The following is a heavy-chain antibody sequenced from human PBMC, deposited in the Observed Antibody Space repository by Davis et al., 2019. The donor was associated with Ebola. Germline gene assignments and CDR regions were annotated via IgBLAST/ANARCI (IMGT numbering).Heavy chain of an antibody. CDR2: INAG. Sequence: ASVKVSCKASGYTFTSYAMHWVRQAPGQRLEWMGWINAGYSQKFQGRVTITRDTSASTAYMELRSLRSDDTAVYYCAKDLVTSRVVVAANYYYYGMDVWGQGTTVTVSS. D-gene: IGHD2-15*01. V-gene: IGHV1-3*01. CDR3: AKDLVTSRVVVAANYYYYGMDV. J-gene: IGHJ6*02. CDR1: GYTFTSYA.